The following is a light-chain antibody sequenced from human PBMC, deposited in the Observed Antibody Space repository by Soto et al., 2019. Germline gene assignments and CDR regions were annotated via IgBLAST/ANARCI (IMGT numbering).Light chain of an antibody. Sequence: QSALTQPASVSGSPGQSITISCTGTSSDVGAYKYVSWYQQHPGEAPKLLIYEASNRPSGVSDRFSGSKSGNTASLTISGLQAEDEADYYCSSYTSSSLGVVFGGGTKLTVL. CDR2: EAS. J-gene: IGLJ2*01. V-gene: IGLV2-14*01. CDR3: SSYTSSSLGVV. CDR1: SSDVGAYKY.